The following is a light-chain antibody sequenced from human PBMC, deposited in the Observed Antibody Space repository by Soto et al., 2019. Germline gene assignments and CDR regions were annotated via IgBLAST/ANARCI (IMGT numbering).Light chain of an antibody. CDR1: QNVNSN. CDR2: GAS. Sequence: EIVMTQSPASLSVSQGERATLSCRASQNVNSNLAWYQQKPGQAPRFLIYGASTRATGIPARFSGSGSGTEFTLTISSLQSEDFAVYYCHHYNNWPRTFGQGTKVDIK. CDR3: HHYNNWPRT. V-gene: IGKV3-15*01. J-gene: IGKJ1*01.